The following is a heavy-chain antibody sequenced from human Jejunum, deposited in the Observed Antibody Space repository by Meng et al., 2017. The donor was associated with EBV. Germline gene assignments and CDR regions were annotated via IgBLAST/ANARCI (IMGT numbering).Heavy chain of an antibody. J-gene: IGHJ4*02. CDR3: VRTSVYSSGFSDF. CDR1: GYTFTNYA. V-gene: IGHV1-18*01. CDR2: VSAYNGNT. D-gene: IGHD6-19*01. Sequence: QCQLVQSRAKVKKPGASVKASCKASGYTFTNYAFHWLRQGPGQGFEWMGWVSAYNGNTEYPQKFQGRVAMTTDTSTTTVYMELRSLRPDDTATYYCVRTSVYSSGFSDFWGQGTLVTVSS.